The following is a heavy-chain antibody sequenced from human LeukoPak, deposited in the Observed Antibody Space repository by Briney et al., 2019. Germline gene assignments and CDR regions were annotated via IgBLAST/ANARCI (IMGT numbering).Heavy chain of an antibody. CDR3: ARVRNFPDAFDI. Sequence: SETLSLTCTVSGGSIINYYWAWIRQPPGKGLAWIGYIYDIGSTKYNPSLKSRLTISLHTSRNQFSLNLTSLTAADTAIYYCARVRNFPDAFDIWGQGRMVTVSS. CDR1: GGSIINYY. CDR2: IYDIGST. J-gene: IGHJ3*02. V-gene: IGHV4-59*01.